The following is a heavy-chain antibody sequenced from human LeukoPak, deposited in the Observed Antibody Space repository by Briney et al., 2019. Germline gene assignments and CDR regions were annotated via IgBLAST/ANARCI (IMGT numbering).Heavy chain of an antibody. V-gene: IGHV1-46*01. CDR2: INPSGGST. CDR1: GYTFTSYY. D-gene: IGHD2-21*02. Sequence: GASVKVSCKASGYTFTSYYMHWVRQAPGQGLEWMGIINPSGGSTSYALKFQGRVTMTRDTSTSTVYMELSSLRSEDTAVYYCARAVMVVTAISNWFDPWGQGTVVTVSS. J-gene: IGHJ5*02. CDR3: ARAVMVVTAISNWFDP.